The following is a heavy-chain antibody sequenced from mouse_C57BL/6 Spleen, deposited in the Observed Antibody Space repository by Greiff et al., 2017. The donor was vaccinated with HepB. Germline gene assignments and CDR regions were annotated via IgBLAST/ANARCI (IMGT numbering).Heavy chain of an antibody. CDR3: AREELTTVVAHWYFDV. CDR1: GYAFSSSW. J-gene: IGHJ1*03. D-gene: IGHD1-1*01. V-gene: IGHV1-82*01. CDR2: IYPGDGDT. Sequence: QVQLQQSGPELVKPGASVKISCKASGYAFSSSWMNWVKQRPGKGLEWIGRIYPGDGDTNYNGKFKGKATLTADKSSSTAYMQLSSLTSEDSAVYFCAREELTTVVAHWYFDVWGTGTTVTVSS.